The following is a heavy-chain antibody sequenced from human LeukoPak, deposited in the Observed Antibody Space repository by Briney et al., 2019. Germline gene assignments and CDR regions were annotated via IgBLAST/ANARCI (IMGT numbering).Heavy chain of an antibody. D-gene: IGHD2-8*01. Sequence: SVKVSCKASGYSSTYVFTTYPIHWVRQAPGQGLEWLGMINLRGDATIYAQKFQGRVTLTSDSSTTTVYMELSSLKSDDTGLYYCARKWSSRDWFDPWGQGTLVTVSS. V-gene: IGHV1-46*01. CDR1: GYSSTYVFTTYP. CDR2: INLRGDAT. J-gene: IGHJ5*02. CDR3: ARKWSSRDWFDP.